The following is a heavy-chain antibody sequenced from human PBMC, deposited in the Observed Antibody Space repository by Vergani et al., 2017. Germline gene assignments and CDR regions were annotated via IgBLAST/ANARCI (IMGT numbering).Heavy chain of an antibody. Sequence: QVQLVQSGAEMKKPGSSVKVSCKSSGGTFSSYTFIWVRLAPGQGLDWMGSIVPILDRKEYAQKFQGRVAITADTSTSTVYMELSSLRSEDTAVYYCARDLVRSRVNSQFGMGVWGQGNTGTGSS. D-gene: IGHD2-8*02. V-gene: IGHV1-69*08. CDR1: GGTFSSYT. J-gene: IGHJ6*01. CDR3: ARDLVRSRVNSQFGMGV. CDR2: IVPILDRK.